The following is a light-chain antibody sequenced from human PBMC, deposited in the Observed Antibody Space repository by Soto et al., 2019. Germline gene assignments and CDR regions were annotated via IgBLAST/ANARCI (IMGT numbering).Light chain of an antibody. V-gene: IGLV2-18*02. Sequence: QSALTQPPSVSGSPGQSVTISCTGTSSDIGGSNRVSWYQQPPGTAPKLVIYEVSDRPSGVPDRFSGSKSGNTASLTISGLQAEDEADYYCTSFTSSYTYVFGTGTKVTVL. J-gene: IGLJ1*01. CDR1: SSDIGGSNR. CDR3: TSFTSSYTYV. CDR2: EVS.